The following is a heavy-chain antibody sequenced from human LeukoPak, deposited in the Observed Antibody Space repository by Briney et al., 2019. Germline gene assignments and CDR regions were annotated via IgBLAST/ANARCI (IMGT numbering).Heavy chain of an antibody. V-gene: IGHV4-34*01. Sequence: SETLSLTCAVYGGSFSGYYWSWIRQPPGKGLEWIGEINHSGSTNYNPSLKSRVTISVDTSKNQFSLKLSSVTAADTAVYYCARDSGGWLRRRLNWFGPWGQGTLVTVSS. CDR1: GGSFSGYY. J-gene: IGHJ5*02. D-gene: IGHD5-12*01. CDR3: ARDSGGWLRRRLNWFGP. CDR2: INHSGST.